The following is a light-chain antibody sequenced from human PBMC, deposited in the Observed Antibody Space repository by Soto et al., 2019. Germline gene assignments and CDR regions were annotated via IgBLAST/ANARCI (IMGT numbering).Light chain of an antibody. J-gene: IGKJ1*01. Sequence: DIPMTQSPSTLSASIGGRVTITCRASQSISSWLAWYQQKPGKAPKLLIYRASSLQSGVPSRFSGRGSGTEFILTISNLQPDDFATYYCQQYSSSSPFGQGTKVEIK. CDR1: QSISSW. V-gene: IGKV1-5*03. CDR3: QQYSSSSP. CDR2: RAS.